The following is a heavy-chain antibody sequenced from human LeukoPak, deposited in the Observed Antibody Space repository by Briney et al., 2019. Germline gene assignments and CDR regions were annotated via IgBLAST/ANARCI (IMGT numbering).Heavy chain of an antibody. D-gene: IGHD1-26*01. CDR2: INTDGSST. CDR3: ARATFRVGTTSAPGDY. J-gene: IGHJ4*02. V-gene: IGHV3-74*01. CDR1: GFTFSNYW. Sequence: GGSLRLSCAASGFTFSNYWMHWVRQAPGKGLGYVSRINTDGSSTSYADSVKGRFTISRDNAKNTLYLQMNSLRAEDTAVYYCARATFRVGTTSAPGDYWGQGTLVTVSS.